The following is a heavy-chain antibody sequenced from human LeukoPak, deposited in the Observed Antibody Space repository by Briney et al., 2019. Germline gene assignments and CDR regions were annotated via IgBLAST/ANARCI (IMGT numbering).Heavy chain of an antibody. D-gene: IGHD3-22*01. Sequence: GGSLRLSCAASGFSFSDHYMDWVRQAPGKGLEWVTTIATGGTTYYADSVKGRFTISRDNSQSTLYLQMNSLRAEDTALYYCAKNYVASGYSSCDSWGQGTLVTVSS. J-gene: IGHJ5*01. CDR3: AKNYVASGYSSCDS. CDR2: IATGGTT. V-gene: IGHV3-23*01. CDR1: GFSFSDHY.